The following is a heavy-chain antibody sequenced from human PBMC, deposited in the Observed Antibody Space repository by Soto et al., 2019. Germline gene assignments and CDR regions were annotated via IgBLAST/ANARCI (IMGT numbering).Heavy chain of an antibody. CDR2: LNEDGSFT. Sequence: EVQLVESGGGLVRPGGSLRLSCVASEFTFSSYWMHWVRQVPGKGLVWVSRLNEDGSFTTYADSVKGRFTISRDNAKKTRYLQMNSLRAEDTAVYYCARDLSGRADVWGQGTTVTVSS. D-gene: IGHD3-10*01. V-gene: IGHV3-74*01. J-gene: IGHJ6*02. CDR1: EFTFSSYW. CDR3: ARDLSGRADV.